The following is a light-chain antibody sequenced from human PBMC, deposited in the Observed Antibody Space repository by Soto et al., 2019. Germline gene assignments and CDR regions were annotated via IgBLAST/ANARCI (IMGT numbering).Light chain of an antibody. CDR1: QSISIH. CDR2: AAS. V-gene: IGKV1-39*01. Sequence: DIPMTQSPSSLSASVGDRVTITCRASQSISIHLNWYQHKPGKAPKLLIYAASSLESGVPSRFSADGSGTDFTLTISSLQPEDFATYYCQQSSSILPFTFGPGTRVDFK. CDR3: QQSSSILPFT. J-gene: IGKJ3*01.